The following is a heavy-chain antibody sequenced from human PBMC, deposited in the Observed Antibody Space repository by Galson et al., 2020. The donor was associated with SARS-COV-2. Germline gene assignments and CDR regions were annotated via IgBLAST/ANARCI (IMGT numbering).Heavy chain of an antibody. Sequence: GESLKISCAASGFTFSSYGIHWVRQAPGKGLEWVAVIWYDGSNKYYADSVKGRFTISRDNSKNTLYLQMNSLRAEDTAVYYCARVVVRGYGMDVWGQGTTVTVSS. CDR3: ARVVVRGYGMDV. CDR2: IWYDGSNK. CDR1: GFTFSSYG. J-gene: IGHJ6*02. D-gene: IGHD3-10*01. V-gene: IGHV3-33*01.